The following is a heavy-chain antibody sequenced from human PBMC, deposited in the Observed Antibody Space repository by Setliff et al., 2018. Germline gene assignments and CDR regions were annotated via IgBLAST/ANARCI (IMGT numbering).Heavy chain of an antibody. J-gene: IGHJ2*01. CDR3: AKDIVRYYFDTRGFDL. Sequence: GGSLRLSCAASGFTFDDYAMHWVRQTPGKGLEWVSGISWNGGNMDYADSVKGRFTISRDNAKNSLYLQMNSLRAADTAFYYAKDIVRYYFDTRGFDLWGRGTLVTVSS. CDR2: ISWNGGNM. V-gene: IGHV3-9*01. D-gene: IGHD3-22*01. CDR1: GFTFDDYA.